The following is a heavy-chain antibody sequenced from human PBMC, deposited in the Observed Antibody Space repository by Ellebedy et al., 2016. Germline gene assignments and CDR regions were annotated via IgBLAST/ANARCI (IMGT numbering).Heavy chain of an antibody. CDR3: VREGTDWNLDY. V-gene: IGHV3-7*03. Sequence: GGSLRLSCAASGFTFSSYWMSWVRQAPGKGLEWVANIDLDGSEKYYVDSVKGRFTISRDNAKNSLFLEMNSLRAEDTAAYYCVREGTDWNLDYWGQGTLVSVSP. J-gene: IGHJ4*02. D-gene: IGHD1-1*01. CDR1: GFTFSSYW. CDR2: IDLDGSEK.